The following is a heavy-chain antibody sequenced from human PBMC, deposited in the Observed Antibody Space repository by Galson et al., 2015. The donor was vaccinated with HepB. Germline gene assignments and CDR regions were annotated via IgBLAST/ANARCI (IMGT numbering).Heavy chain of an antibody. Sequence: SLRLSCAASGFTFSSYTMNWVRQAPRKGLQSVSYISSTRTTMYYAAPAKGRFTISRDNAQNSLYLQMNSLGDEDSAVYYCARVYFGSGSSSAYWYFDLWGRGALVTVSS. CDR1: GFTFSSYT. V-gene: IGHV3-48*02. CDR3: ARVYFGSGSSSAYWYFDL. J-gene: IGHJ2*01. CDR2: ISSTRTTM. D-gene: IGHD3-10*01.